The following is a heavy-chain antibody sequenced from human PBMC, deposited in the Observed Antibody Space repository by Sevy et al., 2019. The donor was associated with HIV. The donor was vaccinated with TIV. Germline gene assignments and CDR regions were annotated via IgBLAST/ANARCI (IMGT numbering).Heavy chain of an antibody. Sequence: GGSLRLSCAASGFTFSNAWMSWVRQAPGKGLEWVGRIKSKTDGGTTDYAAPVKGRFTISRDDSKNTLYLQMNSLKTEDTAVYYCTTQDGGSPDWEEYFDYWGQGTLVTVSS. J-gene: IGHJ4*02. CDR3: TTQDGGSPDWEEYFDY. CDR2: IKSKTDGGTT. CDR1: GFTFSNAW. V-gene: IGHV3-15*01. D-gene: IGHD1-26*01.